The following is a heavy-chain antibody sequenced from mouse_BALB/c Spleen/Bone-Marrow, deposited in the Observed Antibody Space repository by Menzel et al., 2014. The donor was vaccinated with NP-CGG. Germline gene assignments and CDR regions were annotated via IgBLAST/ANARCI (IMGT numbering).Heavy chain of an antibody. V-gene: IGHV5-6-3*01. CDR1: GFTFSSYG. CDR3: ARDGYYVFYAMDY. Sequence: VQLQQSGGGLVQPGGSLKLSCAASGFTFSSYGMSWVRQTPDKRLELVATINSNGGSTYYPDSVKGRFTISRDSAKNTLYLQMSSLKSEDTAMYYCARDGYYVFYAMDYWGQGTSVTVSS. J-gene: IGHJ4*01. D-gene: IGHD2-3*01. CDR2: INSNGGST.